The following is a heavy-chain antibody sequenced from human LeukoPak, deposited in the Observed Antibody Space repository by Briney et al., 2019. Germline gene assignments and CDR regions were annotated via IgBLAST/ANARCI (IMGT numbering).Heavy chain of an antibody. CDR3: ARGYYPPRWYFDL. V-gene: IGHV4-34*01. CDR2: IIEKGNA. D-gene: IGHD3-10*01. J-gene: IGHJ2*01. Sequence: SETLSLTCALSGGSFSSYSWSWTWIRQTPEKGLEWIGEIIEKGNANYNPSLKSRVTIDLDTSKNQFSLKLTSMTAADTAMYYCARGYYPPRWYFDLWGRGTLVTVSS. CDR1: GGSFSSYS.